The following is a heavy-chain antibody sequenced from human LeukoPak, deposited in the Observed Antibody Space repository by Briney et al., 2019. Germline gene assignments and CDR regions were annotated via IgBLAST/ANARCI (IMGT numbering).Heavy chain of an antibody. D-gene: IGHD3-22*01. J-gene: IGHJ4*02. Sequence: GGSLRLSCAASGFTFSNYAMHWVRQAPGKGLEWVAIISYDGSSKYYADSVKGRFTISRDNSKNTLYLQMNSLRAEDTAVYYCARARRDYYDSSGYVPYFDYWGQGTLVTVSS. CDR1: GFTFSNYA. CDR3: ARARRDYYDSSGYVPYFDY. CDR2: ISYDGSSK. V-gene: IGHV3-30*03.